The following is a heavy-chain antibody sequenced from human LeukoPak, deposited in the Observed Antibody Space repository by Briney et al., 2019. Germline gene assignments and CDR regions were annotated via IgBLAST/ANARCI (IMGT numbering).Heavy chain of an antibody. V-gene: IGHV3-30*18. CDR1: GFTFSSYW. J-gene: IGHJ4*02. Sequence: PGGSLRLSCAASGFTFSSYWMSWLRQAPGKGLGWVAVISYDGSNKYYADSVKGRFTISRDNSKNTLYLQMNSLRAEDTAVYYCAKEGATEYYFDYWGQGTLVTVSS. CDR3: AKEGATEYYFDY. CDR2: ISYDGSNK. D-gene: IGHD5-12*01.